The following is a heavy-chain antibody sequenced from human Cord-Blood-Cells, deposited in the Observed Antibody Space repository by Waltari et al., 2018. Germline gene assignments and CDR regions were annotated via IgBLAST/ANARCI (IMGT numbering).Heavy chain of an antibody. CDR2: IYYSGST. CDR1: GGSIRSYY. CDR3: ARADPVGADWYFDL. Sequence: QVQLQESGPGLVKPSETLSLTCTVSGGSIRSYYWSWIRQPPGKGLEWIGYIYYSGSTNYNPSLKSRVTISVDTSKNQFSLKLSSVTAADTAVYYCARADPVGADWYFDLWGRDTLVTVSS. V-gene: IGHV4-59*01. D-gene: IGHD1-26*01. J-gene: IGHJ2*01.